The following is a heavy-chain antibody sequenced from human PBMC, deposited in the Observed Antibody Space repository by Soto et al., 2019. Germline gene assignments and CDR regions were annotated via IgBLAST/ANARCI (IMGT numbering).Heavy chain of an antibody. CDR1: GFTFSSYG. CDR3: AKERYSSSSPDFDY. Sequence: QVQLVESGGGVVQPGRSLRLPCAASGFTFSSYGMHWVRQAPGKGLEWVAVISYDGSNKYYADSVKGRFTISRDNSKNTLYLQMNSLRTEDTAVYYCAKERYSSSSPDFDYWGQGTLVTVSS. J-gene: IGHJ4*02. V-gene: IGHV3-30*18. CDR2: ISYDGSNK. D-gene: IGHD6-6*01.